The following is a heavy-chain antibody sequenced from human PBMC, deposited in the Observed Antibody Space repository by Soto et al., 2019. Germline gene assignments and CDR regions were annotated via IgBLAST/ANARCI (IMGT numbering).Heavy chain of an antibody. Sequence: QKFQGRVTITADESTNTAYMELSSLRSEDTAVYYCARVNGSNWVNAFDSWGQGTMVTVSS. V-gene: IGHV1-69*01. D-gene: IGHD2-8*01. J-gene: IGHJ3*02. CDR3: ARVNGSNWVNAFDS.